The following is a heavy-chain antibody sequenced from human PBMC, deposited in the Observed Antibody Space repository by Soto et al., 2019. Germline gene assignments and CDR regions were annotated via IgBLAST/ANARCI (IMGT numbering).Heavy chain of an antibody. V-gene: IGHV3-21*01. CDR2: ISSSSSYI. J-gene: IGHJ4*02. CDR3: ARVHYYDSSGYSH. CDR1: GFTCSWYS. D-gene: IGHD3-22*01. Sequence: SLRLSCASSGFTCSWYSMNWVRQAPGKGLEWVSSISSSSSYIYYADSVKGRFTISRDNAKNSLYLQMNSLRAEDTAVYYCARVHYYDSSGYSHWGQGTLVTVSS.